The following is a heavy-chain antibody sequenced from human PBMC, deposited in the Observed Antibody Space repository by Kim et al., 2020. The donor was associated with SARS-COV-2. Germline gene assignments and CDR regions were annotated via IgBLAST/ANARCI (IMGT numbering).Heavy chain of an antibody. CDR1: GGTFSSYA. CDR3: ARDNPLSFGGWYYFDY. V-gene: IGHV1-69*13. D-gene: IGHD6-19*01. J-gene: IGHJ4*02. Sequence: SVKVSCKASGGTFSSYAISWVRQAPGQGLEWMGGIIPIFGTANYAQKFQGRVTITADESTSTAYMELSSLRSEDTAVYYCARDNPLSFGGWYYFDYWGQGTLVTVSS. CDR2: IIPIFGTA.